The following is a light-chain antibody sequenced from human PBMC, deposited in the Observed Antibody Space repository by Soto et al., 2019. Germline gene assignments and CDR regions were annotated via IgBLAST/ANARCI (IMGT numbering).Light chain of an antibody. Sequence: SSLSASGGEILTITSLTRQTINNYLNWYQQKPGEAPKLLIYASSTLHSGVSSRFSGSGSGTDFTLTISSLQPDDFATYYCLQDYNYPWTFGQGTKVDI. J-gene: IGKJ1*01. V-gene: IGKV1-6*01. CDR3: LQDYNYPWT. CDR1: QTINNY. CDR2: ASS.